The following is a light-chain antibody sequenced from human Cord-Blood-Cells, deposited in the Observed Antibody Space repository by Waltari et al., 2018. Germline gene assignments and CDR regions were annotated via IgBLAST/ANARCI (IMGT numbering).Light chain of an antibody. J-gene: IGKJ4*01. Sequence: DIQMTQSPSSLSASVEDRVTITCRASQSISSYLNWYQQKPGKAPKLLIYAASSVQSWVPSRFSGSGSGTDFTLTISSLQPEDFATYYCQQSYSTPLTFGGGTKVEIK. CDR3: QQSYSTPLT. V-gene: IGKV1-39*01. CDR1: QSISSY. CDR2: AAS.